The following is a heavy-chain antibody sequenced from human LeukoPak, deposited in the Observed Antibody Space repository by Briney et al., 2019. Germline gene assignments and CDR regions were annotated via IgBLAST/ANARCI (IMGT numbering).Heavy chain of an antibody. CDR1: GFTFSTYA. CDR3: ARAHYYDSSGSTDAFDI. J-gene: IGHJ3*02. V-gene: IGHV3-23*01. D-gene: IGHD3-22*01. CDR2: ISGSGGST. Sequence: GGSLRLSCAASGFTFSTYAMTWVRQAPGKGLEWVSTISGSGGSTYYADSVKGRFTISRDNAKNSLYLQMNSLRAEDTAVYYCARAHYYDSSGSTDAFDIWGQGTMVTVSS.